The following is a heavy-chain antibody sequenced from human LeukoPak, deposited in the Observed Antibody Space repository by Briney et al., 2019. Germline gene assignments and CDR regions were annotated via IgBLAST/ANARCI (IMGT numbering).Heavy chain of an antibody. CDR3: ARYGEPTGTTGYYYYYGMDG. CDR2: INPILGIA. V-gene: IGHV1-69*04. J-gene: IGHJ6*02. D-gene: IGHD1-1*01. Sequence: ASVTVSCKASGGTFSSYAISWVRQAPGQGLEWMGWINPILGIANYAQKFQGRVTITADNSTRTAYMELSSLRSEAAAVYYWARYGEPTGTTGYYYYYGMDGWGQGTTVTAS. CDR1: GGTFSSYA.